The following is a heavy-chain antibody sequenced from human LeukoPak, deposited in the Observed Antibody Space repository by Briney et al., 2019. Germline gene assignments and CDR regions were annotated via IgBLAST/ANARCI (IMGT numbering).Heavy chain of an antibody. J-gene: IGHJ5*02. Sequence: GGSLRLSCAASGFTFSSYWMSWVRRAPGKGLEWVANIKQDGSEKYYVDSVKGRFTISRDNAKNSLYLQMNSLRAEDTAVYYCARAKAASFNWFDPWGQGTLVTVSS. CDR3: ARAKAASFNWFDP. V-gene: IGHV3-7*02. CDR2: IKQDGSEK. CDR1: GFTFSSYW.